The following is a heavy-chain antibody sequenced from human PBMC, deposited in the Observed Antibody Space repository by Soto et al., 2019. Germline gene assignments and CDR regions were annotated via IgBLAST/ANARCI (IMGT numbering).Heavy chain of an antibody. Sequence: QVQLQESGPGLVKPSGTLSLTCAVSGASIISENWWTWVRQSPGKGLEWIGEIHHTGSTTYKPSLDSRVTMSVDNSKNHFSMILSSVTAADTALYYCAKSWELRRFFASWGQGTLVTVSS. CDR1: GASIISENW. CDR2: IHHTGST. CDR3: AKSWELRRFFAS. J-gene: IGHJ4*02. V-gene: IGHV4-4*02. D-gene: IGHD1-26*01.